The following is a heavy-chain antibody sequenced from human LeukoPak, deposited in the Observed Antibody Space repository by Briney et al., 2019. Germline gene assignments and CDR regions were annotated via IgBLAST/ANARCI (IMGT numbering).Heavy chain of an antibody. D-gene: IGHD1-20*01. CDR1: GYSFTSYW. CDR3: ARCITGTGEAPSLDY. J-gene: IGHJ4*02. CDR2: IYPGDSDT. Sequence: GESLKISCKGSGYSFTSYWIGWVRQMPGKGLEWMGIIYPGDSDTRYSPSFQGQVTISADKSISTAYLQWSSLKASDTAMYYCARCITGTGEAPSLDYWGQGTLVTVSS. V-gene: IGHV5-51*01.